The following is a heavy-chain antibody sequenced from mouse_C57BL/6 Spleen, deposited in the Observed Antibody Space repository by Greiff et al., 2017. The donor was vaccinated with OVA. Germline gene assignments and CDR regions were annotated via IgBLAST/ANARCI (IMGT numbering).Heavy chain of an antibody. D-gene: IGHD1-1*01. V-gene: IGHV1-59*01. CDR1: GYTFTSYW. J-gene: IGHJ3*01. CDR3: AMGALRACFAY. Sequence: QVQLQQPGAELVRPGTSVKWSCKASGYTFTSYWMHWVKQRPGQGLEWMGVMDPSDSYTNYNQKFKGKATLTVDTSSSTAYMQLSSLTSEDSAVYYCAMGALRACFAYWGQGTLVTVSA. CDR2: MDPSDSYT.